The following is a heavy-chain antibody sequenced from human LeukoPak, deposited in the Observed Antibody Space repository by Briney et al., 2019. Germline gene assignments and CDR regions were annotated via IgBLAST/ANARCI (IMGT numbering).Heavy chain of an antibody. V-gene: IGHV3-23*01. Sequence: GGSLRLSCTASGFTFSTYAMTWVRQAPGKGLEWVSSISGSGDSTYYADSVKGRFTISRDNSKNTLYLQMSSLSADDTALYHCARDSGSYLQPTDYWGQGTLVTVSS. D-gene: IGHD1-26*01. CDR1: GFTFSTYA. J-gene: IGHJ4*02. CDR3: ARDSGSYLQPTDY. CDR2: ISGSGDST.